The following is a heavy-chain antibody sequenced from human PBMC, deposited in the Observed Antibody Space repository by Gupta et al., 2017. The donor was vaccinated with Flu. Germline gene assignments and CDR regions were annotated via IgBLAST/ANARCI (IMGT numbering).Heavy chain of an antibody. CDR2: IYYSRNT. J-gene: IGHJ3*01. Sequence: QVQLQESGPGLVKPSQTLSLTCSVSGDSISSGTTYWSWIRQHPGKGLEWIGYIYYSRNTYYNPSLRSRITLSMDKSENQFSLKLNSVTAADTAVYYCTRGPRSDAFDFWGQGTVVTVSS. CDR1: GDSISSGTTY. V-gene: IGHV4-31*03. CDR3: TRGPRSDAFDF.